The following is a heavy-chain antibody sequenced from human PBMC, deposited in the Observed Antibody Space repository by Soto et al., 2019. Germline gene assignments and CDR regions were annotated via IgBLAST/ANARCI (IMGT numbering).Heavy chain of an antibody. CDR1: GGSISSSSYY. D-gene: IGHD3-10*01. CDR3: ARHDRGYYYYGMDV. V-gene: IGHV4-39*01. Sequence: PSETLSLTCTVSGGSISSSSYYWGWIRQPPGKGLEWIGSIYYSGSTYYNPSLKSRVTISVDTSKNQFSLKLSSVTAADTAVYYCARHDRGYYYYGMDVCGQGTTVTVSS. J-gene: IGHJ6*02. CDR2: IYYSGST.